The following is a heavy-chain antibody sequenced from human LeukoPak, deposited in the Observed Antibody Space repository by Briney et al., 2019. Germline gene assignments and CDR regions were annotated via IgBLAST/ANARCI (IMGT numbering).Heavy chain of an antibody. CDR2: ISAYNGNT. Sequence: ASVKVSCKASVYTFTSYGISWVRQAPGQGLEWMGWISAYNGNTNYAQKLQGRVTMTTDTSTSTAYMELRSLRSDDTAVYYCARAGAAAGTGEFDYWGQGTLVTVSS. CDR3: ARAGAAAGTGEFDY. V-gene: IGHV1-18*01. CDR1: VYTFTSYG. J-gene: IGHJ4*02. D-gene: IGHD6-13*01.